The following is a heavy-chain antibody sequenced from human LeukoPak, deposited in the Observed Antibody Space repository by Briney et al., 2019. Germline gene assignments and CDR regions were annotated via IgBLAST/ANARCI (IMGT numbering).Heavy chain of an antibody. J-gene: IGHJ3*02. CDR1: GFTFSSYS. V-gene: IGHV3-30*04. D-gene: IGHD6-13*01. CDR3: ARETQQRQLSNPFEI. Sequence: GRSLRLSCAASGFTFSSYSMHWVRQAPGKGLEWVGGIRQDGSDQYYADSVKGQFTISRDNSKNTLYQQMNSLRADDTALYYCARETQQRQLSNPFEIWGQGTMVTVSS. CDR2: IRQDGSDQ.